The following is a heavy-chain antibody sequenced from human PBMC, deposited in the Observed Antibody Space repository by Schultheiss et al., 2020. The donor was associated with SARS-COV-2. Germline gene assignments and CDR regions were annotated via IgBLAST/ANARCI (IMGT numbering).Heavy chain of an antibody. Sequence: SETLSLTCTVSGGSISSSSYYWGWIRQPPGKGLEWIGSIYYSGSTYYNPSLKSRVTISVDTSKNQFSLKLSSVTAADTAVYYCARGGYSGPDSGWFDPWGQGTLVTVSS. CDR2: IYYSGST. J-gene: IGHJ5*02. CDR3: ARGGYSGPDSGWFDP. V-gene: IGHV4-39*07. D-gene: IGHD5-12*01. CDR1: GGSISSSSYY.